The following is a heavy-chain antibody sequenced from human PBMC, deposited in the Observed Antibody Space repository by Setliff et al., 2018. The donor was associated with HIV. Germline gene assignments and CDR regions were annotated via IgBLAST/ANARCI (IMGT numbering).Heavy chain of an antibody. CDR3: ARASSDIPGVDSNYFDD. V-gene: IGHV4-61*02. Sequence: SETLSLTCTVSGGSVSRSDYYWSWIRQPAGGGLEWIGRVHISGSVNYNPSLRSRVSISIDTSKNQCSLKLTSVTAADTAVYYCARASSDIPGVDSNYFDDWGQGTLVTVS. J-gene: IGHJ4*02. D-gene: IGHD2-2*01. CDR2: VHISGSV. CDR1: GGSVSRSDYY.